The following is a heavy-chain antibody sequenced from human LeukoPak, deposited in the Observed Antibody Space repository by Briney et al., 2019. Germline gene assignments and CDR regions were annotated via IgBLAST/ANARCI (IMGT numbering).Heavy chain of an antibody. CDR2: IVVGSGNT. CDR3: AREGRYCSSTSCYVGFYFDY. CDR1: GFTFTNSA. D-gene: IGHD2-2*01. J-gene: IGHJ4*02. V-gene: IGHV1-58*02. Sequence: SVKVSCKASGFTFTNSAMQWVRQARGQRLEWIGWIVVGSGNTNYAQKFQERVTITRDMSTSTAYMELRSLRSDDTAVYYCAREGRYCSSTSCYVGFYFDYWGQGTLVTVSS.